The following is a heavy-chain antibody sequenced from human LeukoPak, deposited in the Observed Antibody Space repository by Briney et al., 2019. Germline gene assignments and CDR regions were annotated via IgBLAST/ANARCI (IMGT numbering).Heavy chain of an antibody. Sequence: PGGSLRLSCAASRFTFSTSGIHWVRQAPGKGLEWVAFTRYDGTNKYYADSVKGRFTISRDNSKNTLYLQMNSLTPEDTAMYYCAKEYSSGHFYFDYWGQGTLVTVSS. J-gene: IGHJ4*02. D-gene: IGHD6-19*01. CDR1: RFTFSTSG. V-gene: IGHV3-30*02. CDR3: AKEYSSGHFYFDY. CDR2: TRYDGTNK.